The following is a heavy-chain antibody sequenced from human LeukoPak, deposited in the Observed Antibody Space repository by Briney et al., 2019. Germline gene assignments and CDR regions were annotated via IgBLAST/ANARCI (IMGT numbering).Heavy chain of an antibody. CDR2: ISYDGSNK. D-gene: IGHD3-3*01. CDR1: GFTFSSYA. CDR3: ARDRAITIFGVADY. J-gene: IGHJ4*02. Sequence: PGGSLRLSCAASGFTFSSYAMHWVRQVPGKGLEWVAVISYDGSNKYYADSVKGRFTISRDNSKNTLYLQMNSLRAEDTAVYYCARDRAITIFGVADYWGQGTLVTVSS. V-gene: IGHV3-30-3*01.